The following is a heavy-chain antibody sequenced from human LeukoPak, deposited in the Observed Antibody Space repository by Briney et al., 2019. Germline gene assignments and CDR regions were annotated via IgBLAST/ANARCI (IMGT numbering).Heavy chain of an antibody. CDR3: ARDTYDGSGYSPGDY. Sequence: GASVKVSCKASGYTFTSYGISWVRQAPGQGLEWMGWISAYNGNTNYAQKLQGRVTMTTDTSTSTAYMELRSLRSDDTAVYYCARDTYDGSGYSPGDYWGQGTLVTVSS. CDR2: ISAYNGNT. V-gene: IGHV1-18*01. CDR1: GYTFTSYG. J-gene: IGHJ4*02. D-gene: IGHD3-22*01.